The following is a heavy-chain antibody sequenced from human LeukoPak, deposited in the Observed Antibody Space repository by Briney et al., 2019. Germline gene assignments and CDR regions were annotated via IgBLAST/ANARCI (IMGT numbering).Heavy chain of an antibody. CDR1: CFNFSSYW. CDR2: INQDGSEK. D-gene: IGHD3-16*02. Sequence: PGGSLRLSCAASCFNFSSYWMSWVRQDPGKGLEGVTNINQDGSEKYCVDSVKGRFTISRDNAKNCLSLQMNSLRAEDTAVYECARGRDDYIWGSYRYTGGYYFDYWGQGTLVTVSS. J-gene: IGHJ4*02. CDR3: ARGRDDYIWGSYRYTGGYYFDY. V-gene: IGHV3-7*01.